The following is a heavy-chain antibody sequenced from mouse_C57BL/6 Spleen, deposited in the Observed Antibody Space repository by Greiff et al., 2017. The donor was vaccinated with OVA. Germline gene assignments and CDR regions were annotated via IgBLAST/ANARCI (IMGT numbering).Heavy chain of an antibody. Sequence: EVQLQESGPGLVKPSQSLSLTCSVTGYSITSGYYWNWIRQFPGNKLEWMGYISYDGSNNYNPSLKNRISITRDTSKNQFFLKLNSVTTEDTATYYCARKRLGRGFAYWGQGTLVTVSA. J-gene: IGHJ3*01. D-gene: IGHD4-1*01. CDR1: GYSITSGYY. CDR2: ISYDGSN. CDR3: ARKRLGRGFAY. V-gene: IGHV3-6*01.